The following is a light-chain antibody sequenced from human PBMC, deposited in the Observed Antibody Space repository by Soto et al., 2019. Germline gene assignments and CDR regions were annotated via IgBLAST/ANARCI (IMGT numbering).Light chain of an antibody. V-gene: IGKV3-20*01. CDR1: RNVRNNY. CDR2: GAS. J-gene: IGKJ5*01. CDR3: QQYGSSPIT. Sequence: DIVLTQSPGTVSLSPGERATLSCRASRNVRNNYLAWYQHKPGQAPRLLIYGASTRATGIPARFSGSGSGTEFTLTISRLEPEDFAVYYCQQYGSSPITFGQGTRLEI.